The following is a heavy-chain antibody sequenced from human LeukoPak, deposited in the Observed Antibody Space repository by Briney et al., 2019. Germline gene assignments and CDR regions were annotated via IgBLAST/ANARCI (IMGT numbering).Heavy chain of an antibody. Sequence: ASVKVSCKTSGYTFTNYGFSWVRQAPGQGPEWMGWISGYSGNTNYVQKFQGRVTMTTDTSTSTAYMELRSLGSDDTAVYYCARDLSLGRHDYGEPFDYWGQGTQVTVSS. V-gene: IGHV1-18*01. CDR3: ARDLSLGRHDYGEPFDY. CDR2: ISGYSGNT. CDR1: GYTFTNYG. J-gene: IGHJ4*02. D-gene: IGHD4-17*01.